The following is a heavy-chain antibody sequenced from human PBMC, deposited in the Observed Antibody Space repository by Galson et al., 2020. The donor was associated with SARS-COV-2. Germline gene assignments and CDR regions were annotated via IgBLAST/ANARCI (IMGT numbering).Heavy chain of an antibody. J-gene: IGHJ4*02. CDR3: ARAGVATKQVEY. CDR2: ISSSSSYI. Sequence: NSGGSLRLSCAASGFTFSSYSMIWVRQAPGKGLEWVSSISSSSSYIYYADSVKGRFTISRDNAKNSLYLQMNSLRAEDTAVYYCARAGVATKQVEYWGQGTLVTVSS. D-gene: IGHD5-12*01. CDR1: GFTFSSYS. V-gene: IGHV3-21*01.